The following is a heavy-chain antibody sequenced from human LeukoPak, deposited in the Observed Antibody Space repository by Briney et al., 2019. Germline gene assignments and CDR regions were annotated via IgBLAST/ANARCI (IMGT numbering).Heavy chain of an antibody. CDR3: ARGRIVVVPAAIVYYYYYYMDV. CDR1: GGSFSGHY. J-gene: IGHJ6*03. CDR2: INHSGST. D-gene: IGHD2-2*01. V-gene: IGHV4-34*01. Sequence: SETLSLTCAVYGGSFSGHYWSWIRQPPGKGLEWIGEINHSGSTNYNPSLKSRVTISVDTSKNQFSLKLSSVTAADTAVYYCARGRIVVVPAAIVYYYYYYMDVWGKGTTVTVSS.